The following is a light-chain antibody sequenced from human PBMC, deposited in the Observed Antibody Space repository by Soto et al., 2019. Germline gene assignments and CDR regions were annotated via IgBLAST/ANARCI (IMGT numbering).Light chain of an antibody. J-gene: IGKJ2*01. CDR3: QPSYSTPPDT. CDR2: AAS. CDR1: QSISKY. Sequence: DIQMTQSPSSLSASVGDRVTITCRASQSISKYLNWYQQKPGQAPNLLIYAASTLQSGVQSRFSGSGSGTDFTLTISSLQPEDCATYYCQPSYSTPPDTCGQGTKLEIK. V-gene: IGKV1-39*01.